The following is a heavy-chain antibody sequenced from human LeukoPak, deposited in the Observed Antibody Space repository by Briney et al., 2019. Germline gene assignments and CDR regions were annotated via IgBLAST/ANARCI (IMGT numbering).Heavy chain of an antibody. D-gene: IGHD1-26*01. Sequence: GGSLRLSCAASGFTFSSYAMSWVRQAPGKGLEWVSAISGSGGSTYYADSVKGRFTISRDNSKNTLYLQMNSLRAEDTAVYYCTSDSGSSDGFDIWGQGTMVTVSS. CDR3: TSDSGSSDGFDI. CDR1: GFTFSSYA. J-gene: IGHJ3*02. V-gene: IGHV3-23*01. CDR2: ISGSGGST.